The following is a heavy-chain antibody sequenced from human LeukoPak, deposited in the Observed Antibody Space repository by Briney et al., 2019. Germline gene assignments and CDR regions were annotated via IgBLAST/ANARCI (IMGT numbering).Heavy chain of an antibody. CDR1: GYTFINYG. V-gene: IGHV1-18*01. Sequence: ASVKVSCKASGYTFINYGINWVRQAPGQGLEWMGWVSAYNGNTNYAQSLQGRVTMTTDTSTSTVYMEMRSLTSDDTAVYYCARDLDQYNGRFGGFGHDFWGQGTLVTVSS. CDR3: ARDLDQYNGRFGGFGHDF. CDR2: VSAYNGNT. J-gene: IGHJ4*02. D-gene: IGHD3-10*01.